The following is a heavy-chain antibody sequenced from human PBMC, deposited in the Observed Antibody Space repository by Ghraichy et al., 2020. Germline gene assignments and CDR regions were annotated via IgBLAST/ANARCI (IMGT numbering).Heavy chain of an antibody. D-gene: IGHD6-6*01. CDR2: IIPIFGTA. CDR1: GGTFSSYA. Sequence: LVKVSCKASGGTFSSYAISWVRQAPGQGLEWMGGIIPIFGTANYAQKFQGRVTITADESTSTAYMELSSLRSEDSAVYYCARGGVIAARLFDAFDIWGQGTMVTVSS. CDR3: ARGGVIAARLFDAFDI. V-gene: IGHV1-69*13. J-gene: IGHJ3*02.